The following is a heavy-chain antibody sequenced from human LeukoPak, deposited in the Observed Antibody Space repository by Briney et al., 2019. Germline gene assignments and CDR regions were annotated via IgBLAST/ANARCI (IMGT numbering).Heavy chain of an antibody. CDR1: GFTFSSYG. V-gene: IGHV3-48*04. D-gene: IGHD3-22*01. CDR2: ISSSGSTI. CDR3: ARGADYYDSSGFYYYYYMDV. Sequence: GGSLRLSCAASGFTFSSYGMNWVRQAPGKGLEWVSYISSSGSTIYYADSVKGRFTISRDNAKNSLYLQMNSLRAEDTAVYYCARGADYYDSSGFYYYYYMDVWGKGTTVTISS. J-gene: IGHJ6*03.